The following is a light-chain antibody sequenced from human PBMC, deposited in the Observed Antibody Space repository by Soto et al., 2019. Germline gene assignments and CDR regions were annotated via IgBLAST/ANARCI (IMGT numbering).Light chain of an antibody. CDR2: STS. V-gene: IGKV1-12*01. J-gene: IGKJ4*01. Sequence: DLQMTQSPSSVSATLGDRVTSXXRASQDISRGLAWYQQKPGKAPXVLIYSTSNLQSGVPSRFSGSRSATDFTLTISSLQPEDFATYYCKQSKSFPLTFGGGTKV. CDR3: KQSKSFPLT. CDR1: QDISRG.